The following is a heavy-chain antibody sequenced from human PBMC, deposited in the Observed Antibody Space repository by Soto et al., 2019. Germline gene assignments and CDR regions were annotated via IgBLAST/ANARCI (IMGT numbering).Heavy chain of an antibody. CDR1: GGSISSSSYY. J-gene: IGHJ6*02. Sequence: SETLSLTCTVSGGSISSSSYYWGWIRQPPGKGLEWIGSIYYSGSTYYNPSLKSRVTISVDTSKNQFSLKLSSVTAADTAVYYCARLSSGYWDYYYGMDVWGQGTTVTVSS. CDR3: ARLSSGYWDYYYGMDV. D-gene: IGHD3-22*01. CDR2: IYYSGST. V-gene: IGHV4-39*01.